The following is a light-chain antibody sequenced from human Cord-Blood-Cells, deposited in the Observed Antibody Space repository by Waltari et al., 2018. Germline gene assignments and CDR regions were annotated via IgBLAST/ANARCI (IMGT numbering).Light chain of an antibody. V-gene: IGLV2-23*01. CDR1: SSDVGSYNL. CDR3: CSYAGSSTWV. Sequence: QSALTQPASVSGSPRQSITISCTATSSDVGSYNLVSWYQQHPGKAPKLMIYEGSKRPSGVSNCFSGSKSGNTASLTISGLQAEDEADYYCCSYAGSSTWVFGGGTKLTVL. CDR2: EGS. J-gene: IGLJ3*02.